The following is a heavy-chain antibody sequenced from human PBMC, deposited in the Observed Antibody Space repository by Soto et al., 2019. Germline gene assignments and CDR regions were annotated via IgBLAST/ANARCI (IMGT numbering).Heavy chain of an antibody. Sequence: QVQLVESGGGVVQPGRSLRLSCAASGFTFSSYGMHWVRQAPGKGLEWVAVISYDGSNKYYADSVKGRFTISRDNSKNXLXLXXNSLRAEDTAVYYCAKDPYSGSRHVTYYYYYGMDVWGQGTTVTVSS. D-gene: IGHD1-26*01. V-gene: IGHV3-30*18. CDR1: GFTFSSYG. J-gene: IGHJ6*02. CDR3: AKDPYSGSRHVTYYYYYGMDV. CDR2: ISYDGSNK.